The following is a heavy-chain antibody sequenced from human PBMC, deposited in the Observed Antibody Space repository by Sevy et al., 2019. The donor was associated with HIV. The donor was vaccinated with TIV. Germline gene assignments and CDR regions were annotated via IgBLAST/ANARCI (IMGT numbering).Heavy chain of an antibody. V-gene: IGHV3-9*01. J-gene: IGHJ6*02. CDR3: DKVINRGCDGVNCYSYYYYFYGLDV. CDR2: ISWNSRNI. Sequence: GGSLRLSCAASGFPFNDHAMHWVRQVPGKGLEWVSGISWNSRNIGYADSVKGRFTISRDNARHFVYLEMNSLRPEYTSFYYCDKVINRGCDGVNCYSYYYYFYGLDVWGQGTTVTVSS. CDR1: GFPFNDHA. D-gene: IGHD2-21*01.